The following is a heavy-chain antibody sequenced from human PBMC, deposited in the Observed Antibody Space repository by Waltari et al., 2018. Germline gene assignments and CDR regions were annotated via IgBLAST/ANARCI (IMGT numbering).Heavy chain of an antibody. CDR2: ITGTGGGPLYANSP. J-gene: IGHJ6*02. CDR1: GFDFVNSA. CDR3: AKGSGMDV. Sequence: VQVLESGGDLVQPGGSLRLSCVASGFDFVNSAMSWVRQTPGKGPAGVSTITGTGGGPLYANSPYYADSVKRRFTISRDNSKNTIYLQMSSLSAEDTAVYYCAKGSGMDVWGHGTTVTVSS. V-gene: IGHV3-23*01.